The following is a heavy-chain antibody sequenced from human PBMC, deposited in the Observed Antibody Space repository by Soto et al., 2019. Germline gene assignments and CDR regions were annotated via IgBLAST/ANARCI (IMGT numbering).Heavy chain of an antibody. J-gene: IGHJ2*01. Sequence: SVKVSCKASGGTFSSYTISWVRQAPGQGLDWMGRIIPILGIANYAQKFQGRVTITADKSTSTAYMELSSLRSEDTAVYYCARDHNYYDSSGYYYWYFDLWGSGTLVPVAS. CDR3: ARDHNYYDSSGYYYWYFDL. CDR1: GGTFSSYT. V-gene: IGHV1-69*04. D-gene: IGHD3-22*01. CDR2: IIPILGIA.